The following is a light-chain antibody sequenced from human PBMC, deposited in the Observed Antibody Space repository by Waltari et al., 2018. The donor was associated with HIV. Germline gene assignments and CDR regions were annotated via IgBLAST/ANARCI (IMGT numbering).Light chain of an antibody. CDR2: QVN. V-gene: IGLV2-14*01. CDR3: SSHTTSSTLYV. Sequence: QSALTQPASVSGSPGQSITISCTGPSSDIGYYDSVSWYQQHPGKAPNLSLYQVNNPPSGISNRFSRSKSGNTASLPISGLQAEDEADYYCSSHTTSSTLYVFGTGTKVTVL. J-gene: IGLJ1*01. CDR1: SSDIGYYDS.